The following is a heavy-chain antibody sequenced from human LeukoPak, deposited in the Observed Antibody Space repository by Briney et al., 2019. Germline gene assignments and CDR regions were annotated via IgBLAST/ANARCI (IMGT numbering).Heavy chain of an antibody. Sequence: GGSLRLSCAASGFTFDDYAMHWVRQAPGKGLEWVSSISWNSGSINYADSVKGRFTISRDNAKNSLYLLMNSLRAEDTALYYCVKVGASLHDAFDIWGQGTMVTVSS. J-gene: IGHJ3*02. V-gene: IGHV3-9*01. CDR1: GFTFDDYA. CDR3: VKVGASLHDAFDI. D-gene: IGHD4/OR15-4a*01. CDR2: ISWNSGSI.